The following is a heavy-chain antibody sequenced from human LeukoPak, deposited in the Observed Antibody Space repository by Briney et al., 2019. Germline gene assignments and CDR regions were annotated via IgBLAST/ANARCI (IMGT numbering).Heavy chain of an antibody. CDR1: GGSISSDDYY. D-gene: IGHD3-10*01. CDR2: IYYSGST. CDR3: ASANYYGFNYFDY. Sequence: SETLSLTCTVSGGSISSDDYYWSWIRQPPGKGLEWIGYIYYSGSTYYNPSLKSRITISVDTSENEFSLKLTSVTAADTAVYYCASANYYGFNYFDYWGQGALVTVSS. J-gene: IGHJ4*02. V-gene: IGHV4-30-4*01.